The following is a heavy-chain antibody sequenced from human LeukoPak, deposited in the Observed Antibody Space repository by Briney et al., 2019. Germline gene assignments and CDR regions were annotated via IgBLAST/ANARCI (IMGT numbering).Heavy chain of an antibody. D-gene: IGHD1-7*01. CDR1: GYAFTSYA. J-gene: IGHJ4*02. Sequence: GASVKVSCKASGYAFTSYAMHWVRQAPGQRLEWMGWINAGNGNTKYSQEFQGRVTITRDTSASTAYMELSSLRSEDMAVYYCARGHNWNYDVPLDYWGQGTLVTVSS. CDR3: ARGHNWNYDVPLDY. V-gene: IGHV1-3*03. CDR2: INAGNGNT.